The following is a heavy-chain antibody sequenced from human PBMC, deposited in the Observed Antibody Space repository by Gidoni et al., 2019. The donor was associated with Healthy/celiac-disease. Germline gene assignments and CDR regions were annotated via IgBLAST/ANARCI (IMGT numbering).Heavy chain of an antibody. D-gene: IGHD2-2*01. J-gene: IGHJ4*02. CDR3: ARDRWPVVVEPAAMGLFEY. CDR1: GYTFTSYA. Sequence: QVQLVQSGAEVKKPGASVKVSCKASGYTFTSYAMHWVRQAPGQRLEWMGWINTGNGNTKNSQKCQGRVTITRDTSASTAYMELSSLRSEDTAVYYCARDRWPVVVEPAAMGLFEYWGQGNLVTVSS. CDR2: INTGNGNT. V-gene: IGHV1-3*04.